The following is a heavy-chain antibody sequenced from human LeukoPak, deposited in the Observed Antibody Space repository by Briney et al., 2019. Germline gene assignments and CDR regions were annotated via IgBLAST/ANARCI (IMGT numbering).Heavy chain of an antibody. V-gene: IGHV4-61*02. CDR2: IYTSGST. D-gene: IGHD2-15*01. J-gene: IGHJ5*02. CDR3: AGTRRYCSGGSCYNWFDP. CDR1: GGSSSSDTYY. Sequence: PSQTLSLXCTVSGGSSSSDTYYWSWSRQPAGKGLEWIGRIYTSGSTTYNSSLRSRLTISLDTSKNQVSLELTSVTAADTAVYYCAGTRRYCSGGSCYNWFDPWGQGTLVTVSS.